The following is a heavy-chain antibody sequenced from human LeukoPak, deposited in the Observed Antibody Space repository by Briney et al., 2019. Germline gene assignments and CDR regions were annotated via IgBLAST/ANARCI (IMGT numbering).Heavy chain of an antibody. CDR2: IYYSGST. J-gene: IGHJ4*02. CDR3: ARRGYYYDTHGYYYFDY. CDR1: GGSIGNYY. Sequence: SGTLSLTCTVSGGSIGNYYWGWIPQPPGEGLEWIGSIYYSGSTNYNPSLKSRVTISVDTSKNQFSLKLSSVTAADTAVYYCARRGYYYDTHGYYYFDYWGQGTLVTVSS. V-gene: IGHV4-59*08. D-gene: IGHD3-22*01.